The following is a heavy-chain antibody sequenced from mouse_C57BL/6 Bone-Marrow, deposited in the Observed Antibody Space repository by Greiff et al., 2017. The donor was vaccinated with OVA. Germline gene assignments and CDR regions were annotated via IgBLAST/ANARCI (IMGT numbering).Heavy chain of an antibody. CDR3: TTREWLPYYYAMDY. J-gene: IGHJ4*01. Sequence: EVQLQQSGAELVRPGASVKLSCTASGFNIKDDYMHWVKQRPEQGLEWIGWIDPENGDTEYASKFQGKATITADTSSNTAYLQLSSLTSEDTAVYYCTTREWLPYYYAMDYWGQGTSVTVSS. D-gene: IGHD2-2*01. CDR2: IDPENGDT. CDR1: GFNIKDDY. V-gene: IGHV14-4*01.